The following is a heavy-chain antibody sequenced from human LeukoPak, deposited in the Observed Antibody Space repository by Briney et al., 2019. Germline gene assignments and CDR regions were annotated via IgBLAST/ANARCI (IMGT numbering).Heavy chain of an antibody. CDR3: ARKKGYYGSGSYDY. V-gene: IGHV3-7*01. J-gene: IGHJ4*02. CDR2: IKQDGSEK. D-gene: IGHD3-10*01. Sequence: GGSLRLSCAASGFTFSSYWMSWVRQAPGKGLEWVANIKQDGSEKYYVDSVKGRFTISRDNAKNSLYLQMNSLRAEDTAVYYCARKKGYYGSGSYDYWGQGTLVTVSS. CDR1: GFTFSSYW.